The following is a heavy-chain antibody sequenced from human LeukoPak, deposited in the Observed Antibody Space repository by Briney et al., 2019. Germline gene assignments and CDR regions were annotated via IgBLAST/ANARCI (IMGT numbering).Heavy chain of an antibody. CDR3: AKASLVESDY. V-gene: IGHV3-66*01. CDR2: IYSGDTT. D-gene: IGHD1-26*01. CDR1: GFTVSNNY. J-gene: IGHJ4*02. Sequence: GSLRLSCTVSGFTVSNNYMSWVRQAPGKGLEWVSVIYSGDTTYYADSVRDRFTISTDNSKNTLYLQMNSLRAEDTAVYYCAKASLVESDYWGQGTLVTVSS.